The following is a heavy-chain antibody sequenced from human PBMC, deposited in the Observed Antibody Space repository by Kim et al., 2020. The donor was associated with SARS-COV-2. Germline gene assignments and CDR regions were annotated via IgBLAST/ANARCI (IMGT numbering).Heavy chain of an antibody. CDR1: GFTFSSYA. D-gene: IGHD3-22*01. Sequence: GGSLRLSCAASGFTFSSYAMHWVRQAPGKGLEWVAVISYDGSNKYYADSVKGRFTISRDNSKNTLYLQMNSLRAEDTAVYYCARDFYYYDSSGYHDGRYFDLWGRGTLVTVSS. J-gene: IGHJ2*01. CDR3: ARDFYYYDSSGYHDGRYFDL. V-gene: IGHV3-30*04. CDR2: ISYDGSNK.